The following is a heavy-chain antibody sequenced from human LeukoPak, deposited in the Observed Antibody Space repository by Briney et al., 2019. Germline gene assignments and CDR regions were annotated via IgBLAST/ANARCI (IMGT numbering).Heavy chain of an antibody. CDR3: TRRLDE. Sequence: GGSLRLSCAASGFTFSGFSMSWVRQAPGKGLEWVANINQDGSEKNCLDSVKGRFTISRDNAQNSLYLQMNGLRVEDTAVYYCTRRLDEWGQGTLVTVSS. CDR1: GFTFSGFS. J-gene: IGHJ4*02. D-gene: IGHD3-16*01. V-gene: IGHV3-7*01. CDR2: INQDGSEK.